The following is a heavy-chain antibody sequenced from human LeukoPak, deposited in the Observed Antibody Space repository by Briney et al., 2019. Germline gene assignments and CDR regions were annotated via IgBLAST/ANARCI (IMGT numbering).Heavy chain of an antibody. D-gene: IGHD6-19*01. CDR2: ISAYNGNT. CDR1: GYTFTSYG. V-gene: IGHV1-18*01. J-gene: IGHJ5*02. CDR3: AKDQGLHSSGWWPFDP. Sequence: ASVKVSCKASGYTFTSYGISWVRQAPGQGLEWMGWISAYNGNTNYAQKLQGRVTMTTDTSTSTAYMELRSLRSDDTAVYYCAKDQGLHSSGWWPFDPWGQGTLVTVSS.